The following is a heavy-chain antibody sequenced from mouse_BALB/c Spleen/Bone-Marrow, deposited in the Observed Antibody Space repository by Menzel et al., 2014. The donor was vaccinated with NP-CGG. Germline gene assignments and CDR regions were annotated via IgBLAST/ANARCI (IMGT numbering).Heavy chain of an antibody. Sequence: EVKVEESGPELVKPGASVKISCKASGYSFTGYFMNWVMQSHGKSLEWIGRINPYNGDTFYNQKFKGKATLTVDKSSSTAHMELRSLASEDSAVYHCASSFITTAYYFDYWGQGTTLTVSS. CDR1: GYSFTGYF. CDR2: INPYNGDT. D-gene: IGHD1-2*01. V-gene: IGHV1-20*02. J-gene: IGHJ2*01. CDR3: ASSFITTAYYFDY.